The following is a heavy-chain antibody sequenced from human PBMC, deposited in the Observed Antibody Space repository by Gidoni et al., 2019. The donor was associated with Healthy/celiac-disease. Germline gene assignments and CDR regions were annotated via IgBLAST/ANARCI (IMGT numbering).Heavy chain of an antibody. Sequence: QVQLQQWGAGLLKPSETLSLPCAVYGGSFSGYYWSWIRQPPGKGLEWIGEINHSGSTNYNPCLKSRVTISVDTSKNQFSLKLSSVTAADTAVYYCARALGYCSGGSCYGMRKGGSWFDPWGQGTLVTVSS. CDR2: INHSGST. CDR1: GGSFSGYY. CDR3: ARALGYCSGGSCYGMRKGGSWFDP. J-gene: IGHJ5*02. V-gene: IGHV4-34*01. D-gene: IGHD2-15*01.